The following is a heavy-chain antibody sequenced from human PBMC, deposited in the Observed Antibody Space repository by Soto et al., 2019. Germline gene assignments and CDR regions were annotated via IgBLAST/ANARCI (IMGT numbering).Heavy chain of an antibody. V-gene: IGHV3-21*01. D-gene: IGHD3-3*02. CDR1: GFTFSSYT. J-gene: IGHJ4*02. Sequence: EVQLLESGGGLVKPGGSLRLSCVGTGFTFSSYTMNWVRQAPGKGLEWVSSISSTSKYVYYADSVKGRFSISRDNARNSVYLQLTGLRREDTAVDFCARYCISTSCYVGFDYWGQGALVTVSS. CDR2: ISSTSKYV. CDR3: ARYCISTSCYVGFDY.